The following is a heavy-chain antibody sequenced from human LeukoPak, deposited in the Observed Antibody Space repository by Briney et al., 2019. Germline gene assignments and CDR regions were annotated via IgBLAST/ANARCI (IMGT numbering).Heavy chain of an antibody. CDR3: TSLGYHLDS. D-gene: IGHD3-22*01. CDR1: GFDFGAYE. J-gene: IGHJ4*02. V-gene: IGHV3-48*03. Sequence: PGGPLRLSCAASGFDFGAYEMNWVRPAPGKGLEWVAYFAGSDTTKYYADSVKGRFTISRDNAKNSLYLQMNSLRAEDTALYYCTSLGYHLDSWGQGTLVTVSS. CDR2: FAGSDTTK.